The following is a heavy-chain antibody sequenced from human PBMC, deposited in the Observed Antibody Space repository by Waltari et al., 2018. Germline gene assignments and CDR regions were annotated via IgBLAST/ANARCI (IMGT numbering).Heavy chain of an antibody. Sequence: EVQLVESGVGLVQPGGSLRPACAASAFTFSSYEMNWVRQAPGKGLEWVSYISSGGTNMFYAESVKGRFTISRDNAKNSLYLHMNSLRVEDTAVYYCARERSVTGKGNLDYWGQGTLVTVSS. CDR1: AFTFSSYE. D-gene: IGHD3-10*01. J-gene: IGHJ4*02. CDR3: ARERSVTGKGNLDY. CDR2: ISSGGTNM. V-gene: IGHV3-48*03.